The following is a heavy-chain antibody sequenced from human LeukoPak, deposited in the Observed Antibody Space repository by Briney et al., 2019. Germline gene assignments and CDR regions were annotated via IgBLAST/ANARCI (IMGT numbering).Heavy chain of an antibody. CDR1: GGTFSSYA. CDR2: IIPIFGTA. D-gene: IGHD2-2*01. CDR3: ARGLGYCSSTSCYSPMDV. J-gene: IGHJ6*03. Sequence: GASVKVSCKASGGTFSSYAISWVRQAPGQGLEWMGGIIPIFGTANYAQKFQGRVTITTDEYTSTAYMELSSLRSEDTAVYYCARGLGYCSSTSCYSPMDVWGKGTTVTVSS. V-gene: IGHV1-69*05.